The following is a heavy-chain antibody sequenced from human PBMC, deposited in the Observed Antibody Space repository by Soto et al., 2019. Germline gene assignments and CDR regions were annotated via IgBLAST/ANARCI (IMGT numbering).Heavy chain of an antibody. Sequence: EVQLVESGGGWVQPGGSLRLSCAASGFTFSSYSMNWVRQAPGKGLARVSYISSSSSTIYYADSVKGRFTISRDNAKNPRYLQMNSLRADDTAVYYCARDGDYIWGSYRYTGALDIWGQGTMVTVSS. D-gene: IGHD3-16*02. J-gene: IGHJ3*02. CDR1: GFTFSSYS. V-gene: IGHV3-48*01. CDR3: ARDGDYIWGSYRYTGALDI. CDR2: ISSSSSTI.